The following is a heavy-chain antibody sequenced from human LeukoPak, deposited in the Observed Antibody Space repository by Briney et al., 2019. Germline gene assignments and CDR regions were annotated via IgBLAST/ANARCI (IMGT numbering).Heavy chain of an antibody. CDR1: GDSISSNF. CDR2: IYDIGST. CDR3: ARGEDFERYYLAY. J-gene: IGHJ4*02. V-gene: IGHV4-59*01. Sequence: SETLSLTCTVSGDSISSNFWSWLRQPPGKGLEWIGYIYDIGSTNYNSSLKSRVTMSIDTSKNQFSLKLNSVTAADTAVYFCARGEDFERYYLAYWGQGTLVTVSS. D-gene: IGHD3-9*01.